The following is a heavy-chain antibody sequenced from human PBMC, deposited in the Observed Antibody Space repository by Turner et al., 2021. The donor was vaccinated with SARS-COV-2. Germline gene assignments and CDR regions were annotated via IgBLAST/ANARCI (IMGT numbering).Heavy chain of an antibody. Sequence: QVHLVQSEPETKKPGASVKITCKSSGYTFSDFDIHWVRQATGQGLKGLGRFNPSGCGTSYAQAFQGRLTVTGDTSTSTVYLELISLGAEETAVYFCARDPRVPAVTNASYAFDLWGQGTVVAVSS. CDR3: ARDPRVPAVTNASYAFDL. V-gene: IGHV1-46*01. J-gene: IGHJ3*01. D-gene: IGHD4-17*01. CDR1: GYTFSDFD. CDR2: FNPSGCGT.